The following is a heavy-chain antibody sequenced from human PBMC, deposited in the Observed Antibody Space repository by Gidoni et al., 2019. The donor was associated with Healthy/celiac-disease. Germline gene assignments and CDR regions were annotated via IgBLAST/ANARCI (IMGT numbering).Heavy chain of an antibody. Sequence: EVQLVESGGGLVQPGGSLRLSCAAFGFTFSSYAMSWVSQAPGKGLEWVSAISGSGGSTDYADSVKGRFTISRDNSKNTLYLQMNSLRAEDTAVYYCAKGRRYSHYFDYWGQGTLVTVSS. J-gene: IGHJ4*02. V-gene: IGHV3-23*04. CDR1: GFTFSSYA. D-gene: IGHD5-18*01. CDR3: AKGRRYSHYFDY. CDR2: ISGSGGST.